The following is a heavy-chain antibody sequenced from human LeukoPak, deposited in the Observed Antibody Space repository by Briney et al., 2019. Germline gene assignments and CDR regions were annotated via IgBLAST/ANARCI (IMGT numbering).Heavy chain of an antibody. D-gene: IGHD6-13*01. J-gene: IGHJ4*01. V-gene: IGHV3-23*01. CDR2: SSAYLSIK. Sequence: GGSLRLSCAASGFTFSKVWMNWVRQAPGKGLEWVSHSSAYLSIKKYADSVKGRFTISRDNFRNTLYLQMNSLRVEDTAIYYCARDHGTCWSPDYWGPGTLVTVSS. CDR1: GFTFSKVW. CDR3: ARDHGTCWSPDY.